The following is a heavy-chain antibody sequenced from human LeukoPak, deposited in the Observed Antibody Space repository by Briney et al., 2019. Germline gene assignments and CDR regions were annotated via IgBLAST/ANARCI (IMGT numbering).Heavy chain of an antibody. Sequence: GGSLRLSCAASEFTFSSYWMSWVRQAPGKGLEWVASIKQDGSEKYYVDSVKGRVTISRDNAKNSLYLLMNSLRAEDTAVYYCARVFGAGYSDYWGQGTLVTVSS. D-gene: IGHD4/OR15-4a*01. J-gene: IGHJ4*02. CDR2: IKQDGSEK. V-gene: IGHV3-7*01. CDR3: ARVFGAGYSDY. CDR1: EFTFSSYW.